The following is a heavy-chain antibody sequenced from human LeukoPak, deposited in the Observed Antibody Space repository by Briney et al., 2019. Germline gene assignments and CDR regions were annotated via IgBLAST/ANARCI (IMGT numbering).Heavy chain of an antibody. CDR1: GYTFTGYY. CDR2: INPNSGGA. D-gene: IGHD4-11*01. J-gene: IGHJ4*02. Sequence: ASVKVSCKASGYTFTGYYMHWVRQAPGQGLEWMGWINPNSGGANYAQKFQGRVTMTRDTSISTAYMELSRLRSDDTAVYYCARDPPKSSSNQFDYWGQGTLVTVSS. V-gene: IGHV1-2*02. CDR3: ARDPPKSSSNQFDY.